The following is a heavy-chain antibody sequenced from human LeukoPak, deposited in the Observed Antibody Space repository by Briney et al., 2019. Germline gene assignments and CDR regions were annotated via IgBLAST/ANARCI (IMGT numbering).Heavy chain of an antibody. Sequence: SETQSLTCTVSGGSISSYYWSWIRQPPGKGLEWIGYIYYSGSTNYNPSLKSRVTISVDTSKNQFSLKLSSVTAADTAVYYCARVRITIFGVVSPYFDYWGQGTLVTVSS. D-gene: IGHD3-3*01. V-gene: IGHV4-59*01. CDR3: ARVRITIFGVVSPYFDY. J-gene: IGHJ4*02. CDR1: GGSISSYY. CDR2: IYYSGST.